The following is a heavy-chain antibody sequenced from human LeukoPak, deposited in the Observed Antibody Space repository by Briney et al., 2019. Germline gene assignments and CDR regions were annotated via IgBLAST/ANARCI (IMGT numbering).Heavy chain of an antibody. CDR3: AKDLSRIVRYFDY. CDR2: ISGSGGST. J-gene: IGHJ4*02. V-gene: IGHV3-23*01. Sequence: GGSLRLSCAASGFTFSSYAMSWVRQAPGKGLEWATAISGSGGSTYYADSVKGRFTISRDNSKNTLYLQMNSLRAEDTAVYYCAKDLSRIVRYFDYWGQGTLVTVSS. CDR1: GFTFSSYA. D-gene: IGHD3-16*02.